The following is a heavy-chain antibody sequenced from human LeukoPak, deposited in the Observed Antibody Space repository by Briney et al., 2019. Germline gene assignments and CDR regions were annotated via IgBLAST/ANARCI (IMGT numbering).Heavy chain of an antibody. CDR3: AKGGSLTTVTHFDY. CDR2: IGDSGRST. D-gene: IGHD4-17*01. J-gene: IGHJ4*02. Sequence: GGSLRLSCAASGFTFSSYWMSWVRQAPGKGLEWVSGIGDSGRSTYYADSVKGRFTISRDNSKNTLYLQMNSLRAEDTAVYYCAKGGSLTTVTHFDYWGQGTLVTVSS. CDR1: GFTFSSYW. V-gene: IGHV3-23*01.